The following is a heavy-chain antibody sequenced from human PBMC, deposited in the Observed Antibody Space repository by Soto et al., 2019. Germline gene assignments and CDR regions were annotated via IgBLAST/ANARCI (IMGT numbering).Heavy chain of an antibody. V-gene: IGHV4-59*01. CDR1: GGSISSYY. Sequence: PSETLSLTCTVSGGSISSYYWSWIRQPPGKGLEWIGYIYYSGSTNYNPSLKSRVTISVDTSKNQFSLKLSSVTAADTAVYYCAREEGGSYSFDYWGQGTLVTVSS. CDR2: IYYSGST. CDR3: AREEGGSYSFDY. D-gene: IGHD1-26*01. J-gene: IGHJ4*02.